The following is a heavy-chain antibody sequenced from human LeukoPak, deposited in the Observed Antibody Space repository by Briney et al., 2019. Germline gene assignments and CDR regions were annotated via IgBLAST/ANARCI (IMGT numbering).Heavy chain of an antibody. CDR3: TTSGYPNWFDP. Sequence: PGGSLRLSCAAPGFTFSNAWMSWVRQAPGKGLEWVGRIKRKSDGGTTDYAAPVKGRFTISRDDSKNTLYLQMNSLKTEDTAVYYCTTSGYPNWFDPWGQGTLVTVSS. V-gene: IGHV3-15*01. CDR1: GFTFSNAW. D-gene: IGHD3-3*01. J-gene: IGHJ5*02. CDR2: IKRKSDGGTT.